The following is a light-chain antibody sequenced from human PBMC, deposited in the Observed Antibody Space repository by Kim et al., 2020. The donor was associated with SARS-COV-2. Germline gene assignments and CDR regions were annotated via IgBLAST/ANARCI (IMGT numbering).Light chain of an antibody. Sequence: GSVGDRVTITCRASQSIRSRLAWYQQKPGKAPKLLIYKASSLQTGVPSRFSGSGSGTQFTLTISSLQPDDFATYYCQHYNGYPITFGGGTKLEI. CDR1: QSIRSR. V-gene: IGKV1-5*03. CDR3: QHYNGYPIT. J-gene: IGKJ4*01. CDR2: KAS.